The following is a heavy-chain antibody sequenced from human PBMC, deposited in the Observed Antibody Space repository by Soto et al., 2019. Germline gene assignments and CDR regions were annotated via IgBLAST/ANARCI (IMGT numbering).Heavy chain of an antibody. V-gene: IGHV4-34*01. Sequence: SETLSLTCAVYGGSFSGYYWSWIRQPPGKGLEWIGEINHSGSTNYNPSLKSRVTISVDTSKNQFSLKLSSVTAADTAVYCCATVRARRTLSADYWGQGTLVTVSS. CDR1: GGSFSGYY. CDR2: INHSGST. CDR3: ATVRARRTLSADY. J-gene: IGHJ4*02. D-gene: IGHD3-10*01.